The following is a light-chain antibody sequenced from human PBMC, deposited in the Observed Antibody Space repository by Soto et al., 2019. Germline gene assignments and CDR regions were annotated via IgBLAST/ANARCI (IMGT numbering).Light chain of an antibody. Sequence: IQMTQSPSSLSASVGDSVTITCRASQGIGKDLGWYQQKPGKAPRRLIYAASSLQGGVPSRFSGSGSGTEFTLTIRSLRPEDFATYYCLQHDTYPWTFGQGTKVDIK. J-gene: IGKJ1*01. CDR2: AAS. CDR1: QGIGKD. V-gene: IGKV1-17*01. CDR3: LQHDTYPWT.